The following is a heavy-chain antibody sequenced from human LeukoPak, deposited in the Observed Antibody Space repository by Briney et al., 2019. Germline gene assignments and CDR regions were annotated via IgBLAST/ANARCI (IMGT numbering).Heavy chain of an antibody. CDR1: GGSFSGYY. D-gene: IGHD6-13*01. J-gene: IGHJ4*02. CDR3: ARGVAAAGGGEFDY. Sequence: SETLSLTCAVYGGSFSGYYWSWIRQPPGKGLEGIGEINHSGSTNYNPSLKSRVTISVDTSKNQFSLKLSSVTAADTAVYYCARGVAAAGGGEFDYWGQGTLVTVSS. CDR2: INHSGST. V-gene: IGHV4-34*01.